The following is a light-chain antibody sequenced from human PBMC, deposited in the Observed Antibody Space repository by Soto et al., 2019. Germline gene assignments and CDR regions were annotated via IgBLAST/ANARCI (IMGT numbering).Light chain of an antibody. J-gene: IGKJ1*01. CDR3: RQDGSSPWT. CDR1: QSVSSSY. CDR2: GAS. V-gene: IGKV3-20*01. Sequence: EIVLTQSPGTLSLSPGERATLSCRASQSVSSSYLAWYQQKPGQAPRLLIYGASSRATGIPDRFSGSGAGTDFTLTISRREPEVFGVYYCRQDGSSPWTFGQGTKGESK.